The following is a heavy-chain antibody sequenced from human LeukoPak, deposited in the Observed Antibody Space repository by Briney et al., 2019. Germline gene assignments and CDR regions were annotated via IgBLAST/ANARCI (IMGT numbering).Heavy chain of an antibody. CDR1: GYTFTSYA. D-gene: IGHD6-13*01. CDR2: INPNSGGT. Sequence: GASVKVSCKASGYTFTSYAMNWVRQAPGQGLEWMGWINPNSGGTNYAQKFQGRVTMTRDTSISTAYMELSRLRSDDTAVYYCARYSYIAAAGHKSYYYYMDVWGKGTTVTVSS. V-gene: IGHV1-2*02. CDR3: ARYSYIAAAGHKSYYYYMDV. J-gene: IGHJ6*03.